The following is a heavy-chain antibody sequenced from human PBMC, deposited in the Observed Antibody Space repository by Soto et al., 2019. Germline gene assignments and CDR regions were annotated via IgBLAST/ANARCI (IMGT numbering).Heavy chain of an antibody. V-gene: IGHV3-48*03. J-gene: IGHJ5*02. CDR2: ISSSGSTI. D-gene: IGHD6-13*01. CDR1: GFTFSSYE. CDR3: AREAAAAGYNWFDP. Sequence: GGSLRLSCAASGFTFSSYEMNWVRQAPGKGLEWVSYISSSGSTIYYADSVKGRFTISRDNAKNSLYLQMNSLRAEDTAVYYCAREAAAAGYNWFDPWGQGTLVTVSS.